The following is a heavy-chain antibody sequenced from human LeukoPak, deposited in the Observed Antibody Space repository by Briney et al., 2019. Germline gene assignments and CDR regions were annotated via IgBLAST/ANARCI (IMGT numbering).Heavy chain of an antibody. CDR3: ARGSSNYDFWSGYLWYFDY. J-gene: IGHJ4*02. CDR2: ISAYNGNT. Sequence: GASVKVSCKASGYTFTSYGISWVRQAPGQGLQWMGWISAYNGNTNYAQKLQGRVTMTTDTSTSTAYMELMSLRSDDTAVYYCARGSSNYDFWSGYLWYFDYWGQGTLVTVSS. CDR1: GYTFTSYG. V-gene: IGHV1-18*01. D-gene: IGHD3-3*01.